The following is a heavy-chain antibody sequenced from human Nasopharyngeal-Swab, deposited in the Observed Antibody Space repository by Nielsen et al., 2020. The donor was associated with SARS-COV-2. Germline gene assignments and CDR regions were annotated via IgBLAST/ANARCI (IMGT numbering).Heavy chain of an antibody. CDR1: GGSFSSYY. D-gene: IGHD2-8*01. V-gene: IGHV4-34*01. CDR2: TNQSGST. CDR3: ARGLSGIVPSPFLGLGPYYSYYYMDV. Sequence: SQTLSLTCAVYGGSFSSYYWGWIRQPPGKGLEWIAETNQSGSTNYNPSLRSRVTISVDTSKNQFSLRLTSVTAADTAVYYCARGLSGIVPSPFLGLGPYYSYYYMDVWGKGTTVTVSS. J-gene: IGHJ6*03.